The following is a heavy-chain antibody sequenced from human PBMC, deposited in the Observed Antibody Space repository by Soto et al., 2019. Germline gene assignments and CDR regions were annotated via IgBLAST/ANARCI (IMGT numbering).Heavy chain of an antibody. CDR2: INPSGGST. Sequence: QVQLVQSGAEVKKPGASVKVSCKASGYTFTSYYMHWVRQAPGQGLEWMGIINPSGGSTSYAQKFQGRVTMTRDTSTSTVYMELSSLRSEDTAGYYCARALYNWKFYYYYGMDVWGQGTTVTVSS. J-gene: IGHJ6*02. CDR3: ARALYNWKFYYYYGMDV. V-gene: IGHV1-46*01. D-gene: IGHD1-20*01. CDR1: GYTFTSYY.